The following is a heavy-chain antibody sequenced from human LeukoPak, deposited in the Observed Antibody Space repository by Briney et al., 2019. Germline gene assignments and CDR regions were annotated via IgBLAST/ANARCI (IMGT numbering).Heavy chain of an antibody. J-gene: IGHJ5*02. CDR1: GYTFTSYG. CDR3: ARAMITFGGVYNWFDP. CDR2: ISPYNGNT. D-gene: IGHD3-16*01. V-gene: IGHV1-18*01. Sequence: ASVKVSCKASGYTFTSYGISWVRQAPGQGLEWMGWISPYNGNTNYAQKLQGRVIMTTDTSTSTAYMELRSLRSDDTAVYYCARAMITFGGVYNWFDPWGQGTLVTVSS.